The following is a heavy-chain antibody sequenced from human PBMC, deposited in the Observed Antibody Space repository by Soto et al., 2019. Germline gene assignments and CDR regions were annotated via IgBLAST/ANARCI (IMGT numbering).Heavy chain of an antibody. J-gene: IGHJ5*02. Sequence: QVKLVQSGAEVRKPGSSVKVSCETSGATLSNYIIGWVRQAPGQGLEWMGRIIPILGIPNFSQSVQDRLTMTADRSTSTIYMELSSLRSEDTAIYFCARGGVVDYGDYNTWGQGTLVTVSS. CDR2: IIPILGIP. V-gene: IGHV1-69*02. CDR1: GATLSNYI. CDR3: ARGGVVDYGDYNT. D-gene: IGHD4-17*01.